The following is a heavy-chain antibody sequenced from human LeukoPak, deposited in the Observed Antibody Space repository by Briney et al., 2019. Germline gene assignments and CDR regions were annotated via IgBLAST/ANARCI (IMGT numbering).Heavy chain of an antibody. CDR1: GYTFTGYY. V-gene: IGHV1-2*02. Sequence: ASVKVSCKASGYTFTGYYMHWVRQAPGQGLEWMGWINPNGGGTNYAQKFQGRVTMTRDTSTSTVYMELSSLRSEDTAVYYCARDGSGWYTHDAFDIWGQGTMVTVSS. CDR2: INPNGGGT. CDR3: ARDGSGWYTHDAFDI. J-gene: IGHJ3*02. D-gene: IGHD6-19*01.